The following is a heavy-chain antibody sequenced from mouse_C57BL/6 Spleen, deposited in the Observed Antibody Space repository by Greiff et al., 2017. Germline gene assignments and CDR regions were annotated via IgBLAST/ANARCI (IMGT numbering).Heavy chain of an antibody. D-gene: IGHD1-1*01. Sequence: VQLQQSGPELVKPGASVKISCKASGYTFTDYYMTWVKQSHGKSLEWIGDINPNNGGTSYNQKFKGKATLTVDKSSSTAYMELRSLTSEDSAVYYCAGAYGYYFDYWGQGTTLTVSS. CDR1: GYTFTDYY. V-gene: IGHV1-26*01. CDR2: INPNNGGT. J-gene: IGHJ2*01. CDR3: AGAYGYYFDY.